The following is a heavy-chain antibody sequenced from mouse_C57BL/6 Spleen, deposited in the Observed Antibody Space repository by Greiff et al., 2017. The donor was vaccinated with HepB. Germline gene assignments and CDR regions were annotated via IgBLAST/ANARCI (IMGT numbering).Heavy chain of an antibody. CDR1: GFNIKDYY. V-gene: IGHV14-2*01. Sequence: EVKLVESGAELVKPGASVKLSCTASGFNIKDYYMHWVKQRTEQGLEWIGRIDPEDGETKYAPKFQGKATITADTSSNTAYLQLSSLTSEDTAVYYCARSPLHYYGPYYAMDYWGQGTSVTVSS. J-gene: IGHJ4*01. CDR3: ARSPLHYYGPYYAMDY. CDR2: IDPEDGET. D-gene: IGHD1-2*01.